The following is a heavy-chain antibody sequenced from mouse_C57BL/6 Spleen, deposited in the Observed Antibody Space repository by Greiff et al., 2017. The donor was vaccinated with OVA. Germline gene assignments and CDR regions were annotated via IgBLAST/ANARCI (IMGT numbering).Heavy chain of an antibody. J-gene: IGHJ1*03. V-gene: IGHV5-12*01. Sequence: DVHLVESGGGLVQPGGSLKLSCAASGFTFSDYYMYWVRQTPEKRLEWVAYISNGGGSTYYPDTVKGRFTISRDNAKNTLYLQMSRLKSEDTAMYYCARHGIYYGSSYGYFDVWGTGTTVTVSS. CDR3: ARHGIYYGSSYGYFDV. D-gene: IGHD1-1*01. CDR1: GFTFSDYY. CDR2: ISNGGGST.